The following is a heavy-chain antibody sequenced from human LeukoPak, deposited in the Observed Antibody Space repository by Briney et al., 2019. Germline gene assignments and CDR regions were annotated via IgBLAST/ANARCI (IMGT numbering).Heavy chain of an antibody. CDR3: AKGIDYGDYEVFDP. V-gene: IGHV3-23*01. Sequence: GGSLRLSCAASGFTFSSYAMSWVRQAPGKGVEWVSAISGSGGSTYYADSVKGRFTISRDNSKNTLYLQMNGLRAEDTAVYYCAKGIDYGDYEVFDPWGQGTLVTVSS. D-gene: IGHD4-17*01. CDR2: ISGSGGST. J-gene: IGHJ5*02. CDR1: GFTFSSYA.